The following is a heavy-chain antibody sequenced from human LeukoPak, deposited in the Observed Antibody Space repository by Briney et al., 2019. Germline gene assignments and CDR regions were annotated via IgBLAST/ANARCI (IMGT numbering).Heavy chain of an antibody. CDR1: GYSFTSYW. CDR3: ARMGFGHLVILTGYSYFDY. Sequence: GESLKISCKGSGYSFTSYWIGWVRQMPGKGLEWMGIIYPGDSDTRYSPSFQGQVTISADKSISTAYLQWSSLKASDTAMYYCARMGFGHLVILTGYSYFDYWGQGTLVTVSS. D-gene: IGHD3-9*01. CDR2: IYPGDSDT. J-gene: IGHJ4*02. V-gene: IGHV5-51*01.